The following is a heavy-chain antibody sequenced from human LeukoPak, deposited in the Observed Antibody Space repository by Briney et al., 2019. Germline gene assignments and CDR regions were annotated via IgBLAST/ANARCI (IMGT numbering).Heavy chain of an antibody. Sequence: KPGESLKISCKVSGYSFTSYWIGWVRQLPGKGLEWMGIINPADSNSRYSPSFEGQVTMSADKAISTALLQWRSLEASDTAIYYCARQKRLAVTETFDYWGQGTLVTVSS. CDR2: INPADSNS. D-gene: IGHD6-19*01. J-gene: IGHJ4*02. CDR1: GYSFTSYW. CDR3: ARQKRLAVTETFDY. V-gene: IGHV5-51*01.